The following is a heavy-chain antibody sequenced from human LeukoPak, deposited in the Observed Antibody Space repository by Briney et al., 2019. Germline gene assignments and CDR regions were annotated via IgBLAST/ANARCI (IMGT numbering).Heavy chain of an antibody. CDR1: GGSFSGYY. D-gene: IGHD3-22*01. V-gene: IGHV4-34*01. Sequence: SETLSLTCAVYGGSFSGYYWSWIRQPPGKGLEWIGEINHSGSTNYNPSLKSRVTTSVDTSKNQFSLKLSSVTAADTAVYYCARGGYYYDSSGYYYGPFDYWGHGTLVTVCS. CDR3: ARGGYYYDSSGYYYGPFDY. CDR2: INHSGST. J-gene: IGHJ4*01.